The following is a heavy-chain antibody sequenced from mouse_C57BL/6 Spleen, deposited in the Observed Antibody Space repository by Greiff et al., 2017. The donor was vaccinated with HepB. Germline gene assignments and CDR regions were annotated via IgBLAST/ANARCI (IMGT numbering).Heavy chain of an antibody. CDR1: GYTFTSYW. D-gene: IGHD1-1*01. CDR3: ARGAVVATPYAMDY. CDR2: IYPGSGST. J-gene: IGHJ4*01. Sequence: QVQLQQSGAELVKPGASVKMSCKASGYTFTSYWITWVKQRPGQGLEWIGDIYPGSGSTNYNEKFKSKATLTVDTSSSTAYMQLSSLTSEDSAVYYCARGAVVATPYAMDYWGQGTSVTVSS. V-gene: IGHV1-55*01.